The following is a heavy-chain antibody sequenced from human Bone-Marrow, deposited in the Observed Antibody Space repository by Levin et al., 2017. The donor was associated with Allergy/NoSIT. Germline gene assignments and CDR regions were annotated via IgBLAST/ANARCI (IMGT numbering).Heavy chain of an antibody. CDR3: AREIGGWFASYGLDV. Sequence: GESLKISCVGRGFTFNIEAMSWVRQAPGKGLEWVASSGSSTLYADSVRGRFTISRDDSKNTVFLQMDSLRPEDTAVYYCAREIGGWFASYGLDVWGQGTTVTVSS. CDR1: GFTFNIEA. CDR2: SGSST. J-gene: IGHJ6*02. V-gene: IGHV3-23*05. D-gene: IGHD3-10*01.